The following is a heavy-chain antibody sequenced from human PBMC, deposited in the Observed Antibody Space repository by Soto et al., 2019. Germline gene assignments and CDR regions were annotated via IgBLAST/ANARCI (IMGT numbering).Heavy chain of an antibody. V-gene: IGHV5-51*03. J-gene: IGHJ6*02. CDR2: MHLGDSDT. CDR1: GYSFTSYW. D-gene: IGHD3-10*01. CDR3: ARLGYFGSGNYYYNYGMDV. Sequence: PGESLKISCKVSGYSFTSYWIGWVRQMPGKGLEWLGIMHLGDSDTRYSPSFQGQVTISADTAINTAYLQWSSLKASDTAMYYCARLGYFGSGNYYYNYGMDVWGQGTTVTVSS.